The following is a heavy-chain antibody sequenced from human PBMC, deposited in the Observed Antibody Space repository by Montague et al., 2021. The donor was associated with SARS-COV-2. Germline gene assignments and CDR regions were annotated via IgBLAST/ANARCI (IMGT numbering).Heavy chain of an antibody. V-gene: IGHV4-34*01. CDR2: INHSGTS. D-gene: IGHD3-22*01. Sequence: SETLSLTCAVYGGSFSNYCWSWIRQPPGKGLEWIGEINHSGTSKYNTSLKSRVPISLDTSKNQFSLYLSSVTAADTAVYYCARGRQHFNMIVVVMTGGEYYFDDWGQGTLVTVSS. CDR1: GGSFSNYC. CDR3: ARGRQHFNMIVVVMTGGEYYFDD. J-gene: IGHJ4*02.